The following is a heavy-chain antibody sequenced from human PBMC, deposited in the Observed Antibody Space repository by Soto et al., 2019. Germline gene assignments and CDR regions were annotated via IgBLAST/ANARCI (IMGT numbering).Heavy chain of an antibody. J-gene: IGHJ4*02. CDR3: ARSQPPYCSGGSCYHFDY. Sequence: VASVKVSCKASGGTFSSYTISWVRQAPGQGLEWMGRIIPILGIANYAQKFQGRVTITADKSTSTAYMELSSLRSEDTAVYYCARSQPPYCSGGSCYHFDYWGQGTLVTVSS. V-gene: IGHV1-69*02. CDR2: IIPILGIA. D-gene: IGHD2-15*01. CDR1: GGTFSSYT.